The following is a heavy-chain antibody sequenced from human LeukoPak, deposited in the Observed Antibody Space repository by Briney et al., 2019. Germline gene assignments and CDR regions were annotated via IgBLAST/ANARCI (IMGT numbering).Heavy chain of an antibody. D-gene: IGHD6-13*01. V-gene: IGHV1-18*01. CDR3: ARGPYSSSWYLEYFQH. Sequence: GASVKVSCKASGYTFTSYGISWVRQAPGQGLEWMGWISAYNGNTNYAQKLQGRVTMTTDTSASTAYMELRSLRSDDTAVYYCARGPYSSSWYLEYFQHWGQGALVTVSS. J-gene: IGHJ1*01. CDR1: GYTFTSYG. CDR2: ISAYNGNT.